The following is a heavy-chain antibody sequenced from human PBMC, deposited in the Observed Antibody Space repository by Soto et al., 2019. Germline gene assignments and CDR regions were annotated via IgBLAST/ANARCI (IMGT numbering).Heavy chain of an antibody. CDR1: GLTFSNSA. Sequence: GGSLRLSCAESGLTFSNSALSWVRQAPGKGLEWVSAISGSGGSTYYADSVKGRFTISRHNSKTTLYLQMTSLRAEDTAVYYCAKDQSGNDGKVYYYYYGMDVWGQGTTVTVSS. J-gene: IGHJ6*02. CDR2: ISGSGGST. V-gene: IGHV3-23*01. CDR3: AKDQSGNDGKVYYYYYGMDV. D-gene: IGHD1-1*01.